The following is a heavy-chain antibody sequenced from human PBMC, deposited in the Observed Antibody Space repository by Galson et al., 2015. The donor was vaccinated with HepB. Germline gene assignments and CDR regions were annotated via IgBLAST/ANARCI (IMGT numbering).Heavy chain of an antibody. CDR3: ARERTTTYFDF. J-gene: IGHJ4*02. Sequence: SLRLSCAASGFTFNDYNMNWVRQAPGKGLEWVAYISSSSRTTYYADSVAGRFTVSRDNTKNSLYLQMNSLRAEDTAIYFCARERTTTYFDFWGQGTLVTIPS. CDR2: ISSSSRTT. D-gene: IGHD1-14*01. V-gene: IGHV3-48*04. CDR1: GFTFNDYN.